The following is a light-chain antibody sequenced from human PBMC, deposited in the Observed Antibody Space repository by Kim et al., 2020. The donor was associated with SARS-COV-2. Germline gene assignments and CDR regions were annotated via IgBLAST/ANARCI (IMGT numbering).Light chain of an antibody. CDR1: HIGSKS. CDR2: DDT. J-gene: IGLJ1*01. V-gene: IGLV3-21*02. Sequence: SYELTQHPSESVAPGETARITCGGDHIGSKSVHWYQQKAGQAPKMVLYDDTDRPSGIPARFSGSNFGNVATLTITGVEGGDEADYYCQVWDSDTEHQVFG. CDR3: QVWDSDTEHQV.